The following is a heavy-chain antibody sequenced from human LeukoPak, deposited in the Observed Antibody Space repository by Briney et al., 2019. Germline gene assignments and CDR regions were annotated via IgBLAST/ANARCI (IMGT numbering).Heavy chain of an antibody. V-gene: IGHV3-7*01. CDR3: ARSSSRYCSGGSCYSGVLGYFDY. D-gene: IGHD2-15*01. CDR2: IKHDGSEK. J-gene: IGHJ4*02. CDR1: GFTFNTYW. Sequence: GGSLRLSCAASGFTFNTYWMSWVRQAPGKGLECVSNIKHDGSEKYYVDSVKGRFTISRDNAKNSLYLQMNSLRAEDTAVYYCARSSSRYCSGGSCYSGVLGYFDYWGQGTLVTVSS.